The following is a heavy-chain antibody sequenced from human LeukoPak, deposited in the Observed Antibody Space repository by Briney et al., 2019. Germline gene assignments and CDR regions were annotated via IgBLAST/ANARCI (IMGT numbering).Heavy chain of an antibody. CDR3: TTDRYFQLAFDI. D-gene: IGHD3-16*02. CDR2: IKSKTDGGTT. Sequence: GGSLRLSCAASGFTFSNAWMSWVRQAPGKGLEWVGRIKSKTDGGTTDYAAPVKGRFTISRDDSKNTLYLQMNSLKTEDTAVYYCTTDRYFQLAFDIWGQGTMVTVSS. J-gene: IGHJ3*02. V-gene: IGHV3-15*01. CDR1: GFTFSNAW.